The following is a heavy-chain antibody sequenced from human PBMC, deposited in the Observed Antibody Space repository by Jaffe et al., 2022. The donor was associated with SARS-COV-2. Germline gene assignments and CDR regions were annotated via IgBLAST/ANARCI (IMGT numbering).Heavy chain of an antibody. CDR2: ISTGDSTI. CDR1: GFTFSDYF. D-gene: IGHD1-1*01. CDR3: ARGDNWKYLFNY. J-gene: IGHJ4*02. Sequence: QVQLVESGGGLVKPGGSLRLSCAASGFTFSDYFMNWIRQAPGKGLEWVSYISTGDSTIYYADSVKGRFTISRDNAKNSLYLQMNSLRAEDTAVYYCARGDNWKYLFNYWGQGTLVTVSS. V-gene: IGHV3-11*01.